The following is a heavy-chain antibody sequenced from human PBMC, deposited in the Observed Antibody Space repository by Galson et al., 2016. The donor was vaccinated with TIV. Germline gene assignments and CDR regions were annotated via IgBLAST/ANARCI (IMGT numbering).Heavy chain of an antibody. Sequence: SVKVSCKASGDTFTAYGLSWVRQAPGQGLEWIGGIVPLLDSEDYARKLQGRVTLSADKSTSTAFMEIHSLRSEDTAVYYCAGAVSVGGTFAADIWGQGTMVTVSS. V-gene: IGHV1-69*10. J-gene: IGHJ3*02. CDR3: AGAVSVGGTFAADI. CDR1: GDTFTAYG. D-gene: IGHD1-26*01. CDR2: IVPLLDSE.